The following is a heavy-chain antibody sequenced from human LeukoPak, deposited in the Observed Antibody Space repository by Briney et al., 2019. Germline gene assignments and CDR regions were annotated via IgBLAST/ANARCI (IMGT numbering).Heavy chain of an antibody. D-gene: IGHD6-6*01. CDR1: GFTFSNYG. Sequence: GGSLRLSCATSGFTFSNYGMNWVRQAPGKGLEWVSYISGTRTINYADSVKGRFTIFRDNAKNSLYLQMNSLRAEDTAVYYCARGGAARPDYWGQGTLVTVSS. V-gene: IGHV3-48*01. CDR2: ISGTRTI. J-gene: IGHJ4*02. CDR3: ARGGAARPDY.